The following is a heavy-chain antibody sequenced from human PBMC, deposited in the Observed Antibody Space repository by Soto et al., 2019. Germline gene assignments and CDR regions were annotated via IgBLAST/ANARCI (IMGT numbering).Heavy chain of an antibody. Sequence: GGSLRLSCAASGFTFSSYSMNWVRQAPGKGLEWVSYISSSSSTIYYADSVKGRFTISRDNAKNSLYLQMNSLRDEDTAVYYCARDRLGYCSGGSCYSGITWYYGMDVWGQGTTVTVSS. CDR1: GFTFSSYS. V-gene: IGHV3-48*02. CDR3: ARDRLGYCSGGSCYSGITWYYGMDV. D-gene: IGHD2-15*01. CDR2: ISSSSSTI. J-gene: IGHJ6*02.